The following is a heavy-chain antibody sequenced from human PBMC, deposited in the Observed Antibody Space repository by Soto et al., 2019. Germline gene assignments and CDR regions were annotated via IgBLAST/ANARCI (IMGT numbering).Heavy chain of an antibody. CDR3: AKDQTVYGSGSYYDFDY. D-gene: IGHD3-10*01. CDR1: GFTFSSYG. CDR2: ISYDGSNK. Sequence: VQLVESGGGVVQPGRSLRLSCAASGFTFSSYGMHWVRQAPGKGLEWVAVISYDGSNKYYADSVKGRFTISRDNSKNTLYLQMNSLRAEDTAVYYCAKDQTVYGSGSYYDFDYWGQGTLVTVSS. V-gene: IGHV3-30*18. J-gene: IGHJ4*02.